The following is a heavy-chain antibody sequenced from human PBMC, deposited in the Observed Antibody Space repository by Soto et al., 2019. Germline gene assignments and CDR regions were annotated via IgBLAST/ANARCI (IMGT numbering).Heavy chain of an antibody. V-gene: IGHV3-21*01. CDR1: GFTFSSYS. CDR3: ARGLFRFFDWLANWLYL. D-gene: IGHD3-3*01. Sequence: PGGSLRLSCAASGFTFSSYSMNWVLQAPWKGLEWVSSISSSSSYIYYADSVKGRFTISRDNAKNSLYLQMNSLRAEDTAVYYCARGLFRFFDWLANWLYLCGKGTLVIVYS. J-gene: IGHJ5*01. CDR2: ISSSSSYI.